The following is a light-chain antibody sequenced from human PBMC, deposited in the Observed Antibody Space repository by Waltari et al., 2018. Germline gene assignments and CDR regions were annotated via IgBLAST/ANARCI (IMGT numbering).Light chain of an antibody. CDR1: SSDIGGYKY. CDR2: EVS. V-gene: IGLV2-11*01. CDR3: CSYTGGYTFGVI. J-gene: IGLJ2*01. Sequence: QSALTQPRSVSGSPGQSVTISCTETSSDIGGYKYVSWYQKYPGKDPKLLIFEVSKRPVGGRDRFSGSRSGDPAALAISGLQAEDEADYCCCSYTGGYTFGVIFGGGTKLTVL.